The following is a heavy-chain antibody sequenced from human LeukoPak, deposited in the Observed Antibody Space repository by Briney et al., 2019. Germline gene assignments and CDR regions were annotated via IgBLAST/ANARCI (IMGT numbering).Heavy chain of an antibody. CDR2: IYYSGST. CDR1: GGSISSYY. D-gene: IGHD1-1*01. Sequence: PSETLSLTCTVSGGSISSYYWSWIRQPAGKGLEWIGYIYYSGSTNYNPSLKSRVTISVDTSKNQFSLKLSSVTAADTAVYYCARDLRNGPEQYYFDYWGQGTLVTVSS. V-gene: IGHV4-59*01. J-gene: IGHJ4*02. CDR3: ARDLRNGPEQYYFDY.